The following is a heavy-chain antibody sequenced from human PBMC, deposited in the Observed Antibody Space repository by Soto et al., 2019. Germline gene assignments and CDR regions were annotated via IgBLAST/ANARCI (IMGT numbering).Heavy chain of an antibody. Sequence: PGGSLRLSCSASGFTFSSYAMHWVRQAPGKGLEYVSAISSNGGSTYYADSVKGRFTISRDNSKNTLYLQMSGLRAEDTAVYYCVKDTSYYYDSPFDYWGQGTLVTVSS. D-gene: IGHD3-22*01. CDR2: ISSNGGST. V-gene: IGHV3-64D*08. CDR3: VKDTSYYYDSPFDY. J-gene: IGHJ4*02. CDR1: GFTFSSYA.